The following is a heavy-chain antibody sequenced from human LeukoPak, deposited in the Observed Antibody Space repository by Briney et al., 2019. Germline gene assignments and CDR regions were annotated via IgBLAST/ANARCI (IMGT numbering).Heavy chain of an antibody. CDR2: ISSSSYI. Sequence: GGSLRLSCAASGFTFSSYSMNWVRQAPGKGLEWVSSISSSSYIYYADSVKGRFTISRDNAKNSLYLQMNSLRAEDTAVYYCARDFVTTLYYFDYWGQGTLVTVSS. J-gene: IGHJ4*02. V-gene: IGHV3-21*01. CDR3: ARDFVTTLYYFDY. CDR1: GFTFSSYS. D-gene: IGHD4-17*01.